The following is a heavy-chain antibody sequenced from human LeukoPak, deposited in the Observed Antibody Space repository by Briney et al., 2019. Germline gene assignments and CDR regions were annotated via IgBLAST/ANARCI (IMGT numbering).Heavy chain of an antibody. CDR3: ATQTSGWKGYFDY. J-gene: IGHJ4*02. V-gene: IGHV3-7*05. CDR2: IKQDGSEK. Sequence: GGSLRLSCAASGFTLSNFWMSWVRQAPGKGLEWVANIKQDGSEKYYADSVKGRFTISRDNAKNSLYLQMNSLRAEDTAVYYCATQTSGWKGYFDYWGQGTLVTVSS. D-gene: IGHD6-19*01. CDR1: GFTLSNFW.